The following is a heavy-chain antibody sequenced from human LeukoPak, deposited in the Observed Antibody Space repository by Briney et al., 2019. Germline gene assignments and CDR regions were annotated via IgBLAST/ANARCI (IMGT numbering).Heavy chain of an antibody. Sequence: GASVKVSCKASGGTFSSYAISWVRQAPGQGLEWMGGIIPIFGTANYAQKFQGRVTITADKSTSTAYMELSSLRSEDTAVYYCARTGSDYDILTGYPYEYFQHWGQGTLVTVSS. J-gene: IGHJ1*01. CDR3: ARTGSDYDILTGYPYEYFQH. D-gene: IGHD3-9*01. V-gene: IGHV1-69*06. CDR1: GGTFSSYA. CDR2: IIPIFGTA.